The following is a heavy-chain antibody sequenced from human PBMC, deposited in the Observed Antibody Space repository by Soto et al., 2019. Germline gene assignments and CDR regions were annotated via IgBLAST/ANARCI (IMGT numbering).Heavy chain of an antibody. CDR1: GFTFSNYA. D-gene: IGHD3-22*01. V-gene: IGHV3-23*01. CDR3: AKFYNGRYYYDSRGRYYDYGTDV. J-gene: IGHJ6*02. Sequence: EVQLLESGGGLVQPGGSLRRSCAASGFTFSNYAMSWVRQAPGKGLEWVSAISGSGGSTYYADAVKGRFTISRDNSKNTLYMQKNSLRAEDTAVYYCAKFYNGRYYYDSRGRYYDYGTDVWGQGTTVTVSS. CDR2: ISGSGGST.